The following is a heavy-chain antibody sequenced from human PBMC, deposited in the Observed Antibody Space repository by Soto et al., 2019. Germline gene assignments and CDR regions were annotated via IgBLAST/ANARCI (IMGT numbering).Heavy chain of an antibody. D-gene: IGHD2-2*01. CDR3: ARDSNALSSFDY. Sequence: SVKVSCKASGGSFSNYAISCVRQAPGQGLEWMGGIIPIFDTTNYAQKFQGRVTITADESTSTAYMELGSLRYEDTAVYFCARDSNALSSFDYWGQGTLVTSPQ. V-gene: IGHV1-69*13. J-gene: IGHJ4*02. CDR1: GGSFSNYA. CDR2: IIPIFDTT.